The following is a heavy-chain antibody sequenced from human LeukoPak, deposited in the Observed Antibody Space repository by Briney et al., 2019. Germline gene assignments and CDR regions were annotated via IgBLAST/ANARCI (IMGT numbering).Heavy chain of an antibody. CDR1: GFSFSDDP. J-gene: IGHJ4*02. D-gene: IGHD2-2*01. CDR3: AKGAGFGYCSSTSCYDGGDFDY. CDR2: IRSGGSDK. Sequence: PGGSLRLSCKASGFSFSDDPMNWVRQAPGKGLEWVSNIRSGGSDKHYADSVKGRFTISRDNVKNSLYLQMNSLRAEDTAVYYCAKGAGFGYCSSTSCYDGGDFDYWGQGTLVTVSS. V-gene: IGHV3-48*01.